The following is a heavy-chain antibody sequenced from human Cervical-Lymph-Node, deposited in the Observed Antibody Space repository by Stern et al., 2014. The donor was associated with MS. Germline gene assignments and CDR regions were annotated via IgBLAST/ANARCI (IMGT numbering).Heavy chain of an antibody. D-gene: IGHD3-10*01. CDR1: GGTFSSSD. CDR3: ALGGFGHYFEY. V-gene: IGHV1-69*01. CDR2: IIPIIGTA. Sequence: VQLLESGAEVQKPGSSVKVSCGASGGTFSSSDISWVRQVPGQGLEWMGGIIPIIGTASYAQKYQGRVTITADESTSTAYMELSSLRSEDTAIYYCALGGFGHYFEYWGQGTLVTVSS. J-gene: IGHJ4*02.